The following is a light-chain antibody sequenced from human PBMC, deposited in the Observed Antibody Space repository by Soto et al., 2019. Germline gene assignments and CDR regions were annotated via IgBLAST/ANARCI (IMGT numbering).Light chain of an antibody. V-gene: IGKV3-20*01. CDR3: QQYGSSRT. CDR1: QSFGSNY. Sequence: EIVLTQSPGTLSLSPGERATLSCRASQSFGSNYLAWYQQKPGQAPSLLIYGASSRATGIPDRFSGSGSGTDFTLTISRLEPEDFAVYYCQQYGSSRTFDQGTKVEIK. J-gene: IGKJ1*01. CDR2: GAS.